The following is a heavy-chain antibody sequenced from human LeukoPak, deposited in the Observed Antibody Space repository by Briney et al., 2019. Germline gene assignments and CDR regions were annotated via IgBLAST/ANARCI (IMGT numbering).Heavy chain of an antibody. CDR2: IYTSGST. J-gene: IGHJ5*02. CDR1: GGSISSYY. D-gene: IGHD3-10*01. Sequence: PSETLSLTCTVSGGSISSYYWSWIRQPAGKGLEWVGRIYTSGSTNYNPSLKSRVTISVDKPKNQFSLKLSSVTAADTAVYYCARDWTVWFGELPNWFDPWGQGTLVTVSS. V-gene: IGHV4-4*07. CDR3: ARDWTVWFGELPNWFDP.